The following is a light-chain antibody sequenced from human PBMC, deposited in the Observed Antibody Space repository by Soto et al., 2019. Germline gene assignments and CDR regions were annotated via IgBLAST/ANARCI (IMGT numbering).Light chain of an antibody. J-gene: IGKJ1*01. V-gene: IGKV1-9*01. CDR1: QSISSY. CDR2: AAS. CDR3: QQLSSDPPGT. Sequence: DIQLTQSPSFLSASVGDRVTITCRASQSISSYLAWYQQKPGKAPKLLIFAASTLQSGVPSRFSGSGSGTEFTLTISSLQPEDFATYYCQQLSSDPPGTFGQGTKVEIK.